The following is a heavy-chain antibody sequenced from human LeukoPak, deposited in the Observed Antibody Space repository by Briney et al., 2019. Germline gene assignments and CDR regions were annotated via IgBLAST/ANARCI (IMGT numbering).Heavy chain of an antibody. D-gene: IGHD3-22*01. CDR2: INHSGST. Sequence: SETLSPTCAVYGGSFSGYYWSWIRQPPGKGLEWIGEINHSGSTNYNPSLKSRVTISVDTSKNQFSLKLSSVTAADTAVYYCAYDSSGYRPQDAFDIWGQGTMVTVSS. V-gene: IGHV4-34*01. J-gene: IGHJ3*02. CDR1: GGSFSGYY. CDR3: AYDSSGYRPQDAFDI.